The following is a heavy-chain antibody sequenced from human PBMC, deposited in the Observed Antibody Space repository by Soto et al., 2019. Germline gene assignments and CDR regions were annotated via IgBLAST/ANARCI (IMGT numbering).Heavy chain of an antibody. CDR3: ARGPPTVTTFYYYGMDV. CDR2: IIPIFGTA. D-gene: IGHD4-17*01. Sequence: QVQLVQSGAEVKKPGSSVKVSCKASGGTFSSYAISWVRQAPGQGLEWMGGIIPIFGTANYAQKFQGIVTITADKSTSTAYMELSSLRSEDTAVYYCARGPPTVTTFYYYGMDVWGQGTTVTVSS. J-gene: IGHJ6*02. CDR1: GGTFSSYA. V-gene: IGHV1-69*06.